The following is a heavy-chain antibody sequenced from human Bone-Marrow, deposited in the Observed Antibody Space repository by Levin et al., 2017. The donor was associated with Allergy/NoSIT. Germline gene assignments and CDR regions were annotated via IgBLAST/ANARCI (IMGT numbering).Heavy chain of an antibody. CDR1: GFTFSSYA. CDR2: ISGSGGST. J-gene: IGHJ4*02. Sequence: ASVKVSCAASGFTFSSYAMSWVRQAPGKGLEWVSAISGSGGSTYYADSVKGRFTISRDNSKNTLYLQMNSLRAEDTAVYYCAKLGGSGDIVVVPAAPGVDYWGQGTLVTVSS. V-gene: IGHV3-23*01. CDR3: AKLGGSGDIVVVPAAPGVDY. D-gene: IGHD2-2*01.